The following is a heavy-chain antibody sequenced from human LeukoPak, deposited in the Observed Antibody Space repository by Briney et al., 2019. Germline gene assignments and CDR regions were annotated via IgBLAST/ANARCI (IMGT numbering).Heavy chain of an antibody. CDR3: GKDISAGGMDV. V-gene: IGHV3-9*01. CDR1: GFTFSGYS. CDR2: IGWNSART. J-gene: IGHJ6*02. Sequence: GGSLRLSCAASGFTFSGYSMNWVRQAPGKGLEWVSGIGWNSARTGYADSVRGRFTISRDNAKNSLYLQMNSLRAEDTALYYCGKDISAGGMDVWGQGTTVTVSS. D-gene: IGHD3-10*01.